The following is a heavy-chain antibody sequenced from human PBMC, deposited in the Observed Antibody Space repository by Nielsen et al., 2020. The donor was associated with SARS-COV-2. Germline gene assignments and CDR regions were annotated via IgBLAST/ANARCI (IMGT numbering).Heavy chain of an antibody. D-gene: IGHD3-16*01. Sequence: GESLKIPCEASGYSFSSYWIAWVRQRPGKGLEWMGIIYPGDSETKYSPSFQGQVTMSVDKSLRTAYLQWRTLKASDTAMYYCARRHMIPFGAGTYHFDFWGQGTLVTVSS. CDR2: IYPGDSET. CDR1: GYSFSSYW. CDR3: ARRHMIPFGAGTYHFDF. V-gene: IGHV5-51*01. J-gene: IGHJ4*02.